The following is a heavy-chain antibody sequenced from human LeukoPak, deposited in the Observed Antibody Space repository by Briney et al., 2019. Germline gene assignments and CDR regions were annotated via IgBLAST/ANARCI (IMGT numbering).Heavy chain of an antibody. D-gene: IGHD3-22*01. Sequence: GESLKISCKGSGYRFSSYWIGWVRQMPGKGLEWMGIIYPGDSDTRYSPSFEGQVTISVHKSIGTAYLPWDCLTASGTAIYSFARQQYYDSSGYYGEYWGQGTLVTVSS. J-gene: IGHJ4*02. CDR2: IYPGDSDT. CDR1: GYRFSSYW. CDR3: ARQQYYDSSGYYGEY. V-gene: IGHV5-51*01.